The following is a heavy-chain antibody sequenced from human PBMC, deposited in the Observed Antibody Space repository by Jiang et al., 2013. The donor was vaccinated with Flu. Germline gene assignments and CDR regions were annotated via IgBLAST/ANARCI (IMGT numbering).Heavy chain of an antibody. J-gene: IGHJ6*02. CDR3: ARAKVPWLDRLYGMDV. CDR1: GYTFTSYA. V-gene: IGHV1-3*01. D-gene: IGHD6-19*01. CDR2: INAGNGNT. Sequence: GAEVKKPGASVKVSCKASGYTFTSYAMHWVRQAPGQRLEWMGWINAGNGNTKYSQKFQGRVTITRDTSASTAYTELSSLRSEDTAVYYCARAKVPWLDRLYGMDVWGQGITVTVSS.